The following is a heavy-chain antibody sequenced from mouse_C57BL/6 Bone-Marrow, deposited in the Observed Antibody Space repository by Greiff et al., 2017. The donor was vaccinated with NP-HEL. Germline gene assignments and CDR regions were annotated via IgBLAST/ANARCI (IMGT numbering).Heavy chain of an antibody. CDR2: IYPGGGYT. V-gene: IGHV1-63*01. D-gene: IGHD1-1*01. J-gene: IGHJ4*01. CDR3: ARWGTTVAAMDY. CDR1: GYTFTNYW. Sequence: VQLQQSGAELVRPGTSVKMSCKASGYTFTNYWIGWAKQRPGHGLEWIGDIYPGGGYTTYNEKFKGKATLTADKSSSTAYMQFSSLTSEDSAIYYCARWGTTVAAMDYWGQGTSVTVSS.